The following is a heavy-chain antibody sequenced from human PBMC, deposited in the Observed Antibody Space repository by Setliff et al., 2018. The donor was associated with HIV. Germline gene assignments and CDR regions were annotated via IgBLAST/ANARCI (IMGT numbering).Heavy chain of an antibody. D-gene: IGHD3-10*01. CDR1: GYTFINYH. Sequence: ASVKVSFKASGYTFINYHITWVRQAPGQGLAWVGSTSASTVNTNYTQGRVTMTTDISTSTAYMELRGLRSAETAVYYCARVPVSSYYYYMDVWGKGTTVTVAS. J-gene: IGHJ6*03. CDR2: TSASTVNT. CDR3: ARVPVSSYYYYMDV. V-gene: IGHV1-18*01.